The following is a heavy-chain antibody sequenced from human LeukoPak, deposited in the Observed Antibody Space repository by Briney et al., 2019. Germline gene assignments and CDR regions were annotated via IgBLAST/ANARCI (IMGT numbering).Heavy chain of an antibody. V-gene: IGHV3-74*01. CDR3: ARMYYYDSRGGDYFDY. D-gene: IGHD3-22*01. J-gene: IGHJ4*02. CDR2: INGDMTAT. Sequence: PGGSLRLSCVASGFTFSADWMHWVRQAPGKRPVWVARINGDMTATNYADSVRGRFTISRDNAKSTLYLQMNSLRAEDTAVYYCARMYYYDSRGGDYFDYWGQGTLVTVSS. CDR1: GFTFSADW.